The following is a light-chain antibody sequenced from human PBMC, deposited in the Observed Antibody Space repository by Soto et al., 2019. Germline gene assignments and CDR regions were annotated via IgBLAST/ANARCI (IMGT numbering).Light chain of an antibody. J-gene: IGLJ2*01. V-gene: IGLV2-14*03. CDR3: SSRSSITTVV. Sequence: QSVLTQPASLSASPGQTITISCTGTRNDIGDSHFVSWCQQYPDKAPKLIIFEVNGRPSGVSDRFVGSKSGNTASLTISGLQPEDEADYYCSSRSSITTVVFGGGTKVTVL. CDR1: RNDIGDSHF. CDR2: EVN.